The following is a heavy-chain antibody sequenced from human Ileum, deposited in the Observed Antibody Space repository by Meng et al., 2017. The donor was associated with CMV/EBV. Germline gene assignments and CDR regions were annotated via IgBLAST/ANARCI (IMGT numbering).Heavy chain of an antibody. CDR1: YA. CDR2: ISGSGGST. D-gene: IGHD2-2*01. J-gene: IGHJ5*02. CDR3: AKDSTAIVVVPAAIWAGWFDP. Sequence: YAMIWVRHAPGKGLEWVSAISGSGGSTYYADSVKGRFTISRDNSKNTLYLQMNSLRAEDTAVYYCAKDSTAIVVVPAAIWAGWFDPWGQGTLVTVSS. V-gene: IGHV3-23*01.